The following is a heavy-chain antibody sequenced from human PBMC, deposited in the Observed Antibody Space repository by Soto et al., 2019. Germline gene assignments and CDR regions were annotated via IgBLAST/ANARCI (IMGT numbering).Heavy chain of an antibody. CDR3: AKGYVLRFLEWLGPEPAPKPRVDY. CDR2: ISGSGGST. J-gene: IGHJ4*02. CDR1: GFTFSSYA. V-gene: IGHV3-23*01. D-gene: IGHD3-3*01. Sequence: GGSLRLSCAASGFTFSSYAMSWVRQAPGKGLEWVSAISGSGGSTYYADSVKGRFTISRDNSKNTLYLQMNSLRAEDTAVYYCAKGYVLRFLEWLGPEPAPKPRVDYWGQGTLVTVSS.